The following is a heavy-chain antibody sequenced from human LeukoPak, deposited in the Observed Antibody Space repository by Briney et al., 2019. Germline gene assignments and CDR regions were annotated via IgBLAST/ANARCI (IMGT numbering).Heavy chain of an antibody. CDR3: AKVLRKGYYGPPLGY. D-gene: IGHD3-10*01. V-gene: IGHV3-21*04. CDR1: GFTLSNYN. Sequence: GGSLRLSCAASGFTLSNYNMNWVRQAPGKGLEWVSSISSSSSYLFFADSVKGRFTISRDNSKNTLYLQMNSLRAEDTAVYYCAKVLRKGYYGPPLGYWGQGTLVTVSS. J-gene: IGHJ4*02. CDR2: ISSSSSYL.